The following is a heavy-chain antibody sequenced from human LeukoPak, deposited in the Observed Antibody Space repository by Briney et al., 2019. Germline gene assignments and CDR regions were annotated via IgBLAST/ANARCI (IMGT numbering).Heavy chain of an antibody. Sequence: GGSLRLSCAASGFTFSSYAMSWVRQAPGKGLEWVSAISGSGGSTYYAASVKGRFTISRDSSKNLLFLQMNSLRVEDTALYFCAREVLDVVEPATNTVDYGGQGTRVTVSS. CDR1: GFTFSSYA. J-gene: IGHJ4*02. CDR3: AREVLDVVEPATNTVDY. D-gene: IGHD2-2*01. V-gene: IGHV3-23*01. CDR2: ISGSGGST.